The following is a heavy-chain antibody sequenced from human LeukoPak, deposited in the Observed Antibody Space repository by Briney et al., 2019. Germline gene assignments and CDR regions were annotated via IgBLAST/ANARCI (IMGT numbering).Heavy chain of an antibody. CDR1: GGSISSGSYY. D-gene: IGHD3-3*02. CDR3: ARRLHFWSGYYGYYFDY. CDR2: IYTSGST. V-gene: IGHV4-61*02. Sequence: SETLSLTCTVSGGSISSGSYYWSWIRQPAGKGLEWIGRIYTSGSTNYNPSLKSRVTISVDTSKNQFSLKLISVTAADTAVYYCARRLHFWSGYYGYYFDYWGQRTLVTVSS. J-gene: IGHJ4*02.